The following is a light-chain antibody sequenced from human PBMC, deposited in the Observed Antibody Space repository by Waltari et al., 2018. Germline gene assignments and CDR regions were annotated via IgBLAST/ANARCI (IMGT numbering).Light chain of an antibody. J-gene: IGKJ1*01. V-gene: IGKV2-29*03. Sequence: IVMTQAPLSLSVTPGQPASISCKSSQSLLHSDGSALLYWYVQKPGQSPQLLIHEVSSRFWGVTEWFSGSGSSTDFTLKSSRVDAEDVGVYFCMQNIQLPTFGQGTKVEIE. CDR3: MQNIQLPT. CDR2: EVS. CDR1: QSLLHSDGSAL.